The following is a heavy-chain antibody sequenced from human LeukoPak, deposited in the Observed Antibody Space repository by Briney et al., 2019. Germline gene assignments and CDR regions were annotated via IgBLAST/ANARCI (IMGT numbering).Heavy chain of an antibody. CDR3: AKDLLGYRAFDY. D-gene: IGHD5-18*01. CDR1: GFTFSSNA. J-gene: IGHJ4*02. V-gene: IGHV3-23*01. CDR2: ISGSGRST. Sequence: PGGSLGFSCEASGFTFSSNAMSWFRQAPGKGLEWVSAISGSGRSTYYADSVKGRFTISRDNSKNTLYLQMNSLRAEDTAVYYCAKDLLGYRAFDYWGQGTLVTVSS.